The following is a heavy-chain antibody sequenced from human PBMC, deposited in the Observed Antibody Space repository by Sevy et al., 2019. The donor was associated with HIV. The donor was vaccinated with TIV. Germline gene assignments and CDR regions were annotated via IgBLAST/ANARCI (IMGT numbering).Heavy chain of an antibody. CDR2: ISSDGNTK. CDR1: GLTFDTYG. D-gene: IGHD6-13*01. Sequence: GGSLRLSCAASGLTFDTYGMHWVRQTPGKGLEWVEVISSDGNTKYYGDSVKGRFTVSRENSNSKLYLQMNSLRTEDTAIYFCGKDSGYTINWYPGFWGQGTLVTVSS. V-gene: IGHV3-30*18. J-gene: IGHJ4*02. CDR3: GKDSGYTINWYPGF.